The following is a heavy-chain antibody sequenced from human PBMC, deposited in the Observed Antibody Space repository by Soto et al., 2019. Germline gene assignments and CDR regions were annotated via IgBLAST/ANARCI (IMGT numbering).Heavy chain of an antibody. CDR3: ARGLHIYYGVDV. Sequence: EVQLVESGGGLVQPGGSLRLSCVASGFTFSTYWMHWVRQAPGKGLVWVSRIHPDGSRKSFADSVKGRTTISRDNAKNTVHLQMNSLRAEDTGVYFCARGLHIYYGVDVWGQGTTVTVSS. V-gene: IGHV3-74*01. J-gene: IGHJ6*02. CDR1: GFTFSTYW. CDR2: IHPDGSRK. D-gene: IGHD5-12*01.